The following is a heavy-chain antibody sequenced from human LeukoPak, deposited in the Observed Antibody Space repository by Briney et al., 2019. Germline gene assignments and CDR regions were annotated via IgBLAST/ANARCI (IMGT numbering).Heavy chain of an antibody. CDR1: GYTFTSYD. D-gene: IGHD6-6*01. CDR3: ATNVREARHFHY. V-gene: IGHV1-8*03. CDR2: MNPNSGNT. Sequence: ASVKVSCKASGYTFTSYDINWVRQATGQGLEWMGWMNPNSGNTGYARKFQGRVTITRNTSINTAYMELSSLSSEGTAVYYCATNVREARHFHYWGQGTLVTVSS. J-gene: IGHJ1*01.